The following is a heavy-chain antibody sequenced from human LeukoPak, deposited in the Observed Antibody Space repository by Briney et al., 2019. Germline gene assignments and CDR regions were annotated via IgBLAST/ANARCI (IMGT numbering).Heavy chain of an antibody. CDR2: ISLSGSTT. CDR3: ARDFTGGIGSQYNYIDV. Sequence: PGGSLRLSCAASGFTFSVYNMNWVRQAPGKGPEWISYISLSGSTTYYADSVKGRFTISRDNAKNSLYLQMKTLRAEDTAVYYCARDFTGGIGSQYNYIDVWGKGTTVTVSS. V-gene: IGHV3-48*04. CDR1: GFTFSVYN. J-gene: IGHJ6*03. D-gene: IGHD3-16*01.